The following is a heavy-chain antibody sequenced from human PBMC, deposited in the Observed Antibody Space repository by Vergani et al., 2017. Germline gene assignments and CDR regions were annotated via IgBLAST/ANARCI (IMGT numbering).Heavy chain of an antibody. V-gene: IGHV1-69*01. CDR2: IIPIFGTA. CDR3: ARAYHAQMYYDFWSGRFDY. CDR1: GGTFSSYA. J-gene: IGHJ4*02. D-gene: IGHD3-3*01. Sequence: QVQLVQSGAEVKKPGSSVKVSCKASGGTFSSYAISWVRQAPGQGLEWMGGIIPIFGTANYAQKFQGRVTITADESTSTAYMALSSLRSEDTAVYYCARAYHAQMYYDFWSGRFDYWGQGTLVTVSS.